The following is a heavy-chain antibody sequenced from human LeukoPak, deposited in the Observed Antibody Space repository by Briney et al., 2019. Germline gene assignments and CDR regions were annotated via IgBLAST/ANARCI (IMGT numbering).Heavy chain of an antibody. J-gene: IGHJ4*02. Sequence: GESLKISCKASGYSFTNYWIDWVRQMPGKGLEWMGIIYPGDSDTRYSPSFQGQVTISADKSISTAYLQWSSLKASDTAMYYCVRRASYYDGLDYWGQGTLVTVSS. CDR3: VRRASYYDGLDY. D-gene: IGHD3-22*01. V-gene: IGHV5-51*01. CDR2: IYPGDSDT. CDR1: GYSFTNYW.